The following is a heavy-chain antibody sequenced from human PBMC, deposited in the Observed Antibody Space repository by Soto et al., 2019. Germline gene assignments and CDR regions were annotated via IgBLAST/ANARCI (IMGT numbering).Heavy chain of an antibody. CDR3: ASQVVTAIVD. CDR1: GGSISSGGYS. CDR2: IYHSGST. V-gene: IGHV4-30-2*01. D-gene: IGHD2-21*02. Sequence: SETLSLTCAVSGGSISSGGYSWSWIRQPPGKGLEWIGYIYHSGSTYYNPSLKSRVTISVDRSKNQFSLKLSSVTAADTAVYYCASQVVTAIVDWGQGTLVTVSS. J-gene: IGHJ4*02.